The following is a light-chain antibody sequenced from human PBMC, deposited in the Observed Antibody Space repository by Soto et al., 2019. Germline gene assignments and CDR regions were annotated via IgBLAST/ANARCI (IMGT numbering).Light chain of an antibody. V-gene: IGLV2-14*03. Sequence: QSALTQPASVSGSPGQSITISCTGTRSDVGGYKDVCWYQHHPGTAPKLMIYDVSDRPSGVSNRFSGSKSGNTASLTISRLQAEDDADYCCSSYTSSSTPVFGGGTKVTVL. CDR3: SSYTSSSTPV. J-gene: IGLJ3*02. CDR2: DVS. CDR1: RSDVGGYKD.